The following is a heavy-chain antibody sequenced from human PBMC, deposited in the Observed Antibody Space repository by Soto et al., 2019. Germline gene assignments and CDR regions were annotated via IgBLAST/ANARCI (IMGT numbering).Heavy chain of an antibody. Sequence: PGESLKISWKGSGYSFTSYWISWVRQMPGKGLEWMGRIDPSDSYTNYSPSFQGHVTISADKSISTAYLQWSSLKASDTAMYYCASYDSSGYLTPDAFDIWGQGTMVTVSS. CDR3: ASYDSSGYLTPDAFDI. J-gene: IGHJ3*02. D-gene: IGHD3-22*01. CDR2: IDPSDSYT. V-gene: IGHV5-10-1*01. CDR1: GYSFTSYW.